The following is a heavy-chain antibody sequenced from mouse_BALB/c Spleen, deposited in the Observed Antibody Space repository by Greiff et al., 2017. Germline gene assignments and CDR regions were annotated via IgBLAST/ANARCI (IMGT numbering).Heavy chain of an antibody. V-gene: IGHV3-2*02. CDR1: GYSITSDYV. J-gene: IGHJ2*01. CDR2: ISYSGST. Sequence: EVKLQESGPGLVKPSQSLSLTCTATGYSITSDYVWNWIRQPPGNKLEWMGYISYSGSTSYNPSLKSRTSITRDTSTNQFFLQLNSVTTEDTATYYCARSGLLRYYFDYWGQGTTLTVSS. D-gene: IGHD1-1*01. CDR3: ARSGLLRYYFDY.